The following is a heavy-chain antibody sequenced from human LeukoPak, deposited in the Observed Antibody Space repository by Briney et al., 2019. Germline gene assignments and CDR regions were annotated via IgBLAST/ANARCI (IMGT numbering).Heavy chain of an antibody. CDR1: GGTFSSYA. D-gene: IGHD6-19*01. J-gene: IGHJ6*03. Sequence: ASVKVSCKASGGTFSSYAISWVRHAPGQGLEWMGGIIPIFGTANYAQKFQGRVTITADESTSTAYMELSSLRSEDTAVYYCARWGIAVAGPYYYYYYYMDVWGKGTTVTVSS. V-gene: IGHV1-69*13. CDR3: ARWGIAVAGPYYYYYYYMDV. CDR2: IIPIFGTA.